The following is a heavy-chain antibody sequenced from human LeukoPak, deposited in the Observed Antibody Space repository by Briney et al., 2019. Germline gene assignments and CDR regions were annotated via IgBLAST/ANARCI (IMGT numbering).Heavy chain of an antibody. J-gene: IGHJ5*02. CDR2: ISAYNGNT. CDR1: GYTFTSYG. CDR3: ARDFIVVVPAAMYHWFDP. V-gene: IGHV1-18*01. Sequence: APVKVSCKASGYTFTSYGISWVRQAPGQGLEWMGWISAYNGNTNYAQKLQGRVTMTTDTSTSTAYMELRSLRSDDTAVYYCARDFIVVVPAAMYHWFDPWGQGTLVTVSS. D-gene: IGHD2-2*01.